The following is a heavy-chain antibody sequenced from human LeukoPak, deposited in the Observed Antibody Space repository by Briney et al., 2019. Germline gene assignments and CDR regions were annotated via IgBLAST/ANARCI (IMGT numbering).Heavy chain of an antibody. CDR2: ISYDGSNK. Sequence: GGSLRLSCAASRFTFSSYGMHWVRQAPGKGLEWVALISYDGSNKYYADSVKGRFTISRDNSKNTLYLQMNSLRAEDTAVYYCAKDGSYGDYVLIDHYYYMDVWGKGTTVTVSS. CDR1: RFTFSSYG. V-gene: IGHV3-30*18. J-gene: IGHJ6*03. D-gene: IGHD4-17*01. CDR3: AKDGSYGDYVLIDHYYYMDV.